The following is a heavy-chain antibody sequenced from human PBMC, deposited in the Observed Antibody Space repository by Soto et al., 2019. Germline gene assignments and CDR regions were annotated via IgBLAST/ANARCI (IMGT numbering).Heavy chain of an antibody. CDR2: IIPIFGTA. Sequence: SVKVSCKASGGTFSSYAISWVRQAPGQGLEWMGGIIPIFGTANYAQKFQGRVTITADESTSTAYMELSSLRSEDTAVYYCAKTSMRGGYFAYDLDYWGQGTLVTVPQ. CDR1: GGTFSSYA. D-gene: IGHD5-12*01. V-gene: IGHV1-69*13. J-gene: IGHJ4*02. CDR3: AKTSMRGGYFAYDLDY.